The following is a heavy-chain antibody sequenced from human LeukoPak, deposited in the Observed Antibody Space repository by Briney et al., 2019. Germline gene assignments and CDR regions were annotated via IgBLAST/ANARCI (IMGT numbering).Heavy chain of an antibody. CDR1: GFSLSTSGVA. V-gene: IGHV2-5*01. CDR3: ARRRSPSNGDWFDP. CDR2: IYWNDGK. Sequence: ESGPTLVNPTQTLTLTCTFSGFSLSTSGVAVGWLRQPPGGALEWLALIYWNDGKYYSPSLKSRLTIAKDTSKNQVVLTMTNMDPVDTATFYCARRRSPSNGDWFDPWGQGTLVTVSS. J-gene: IGHJ5*02. D-gene: IGHD4-17*01.